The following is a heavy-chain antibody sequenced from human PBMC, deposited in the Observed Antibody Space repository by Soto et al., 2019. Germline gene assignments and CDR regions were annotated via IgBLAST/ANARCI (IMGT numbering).Heavy chain of an antibody. CDR3: AGVSRGSNWFDP. CDR2: SNSGNGNT. D-gene: IGHD3-10*01. Sequence: ASVKVSCKGSGYIFSDYAMHWVRQAPGQRLEWMGWSNSGNGNTKYSQKFQGRVTITRDTSANTAYMELSSLRSEDTAVYYCAGVSRGSNWFDPWGQGTLVTVSS. J-gene: IGHJ5*02. V-gene: IGHV1-3*01. CDR1: GYIFSDYA.